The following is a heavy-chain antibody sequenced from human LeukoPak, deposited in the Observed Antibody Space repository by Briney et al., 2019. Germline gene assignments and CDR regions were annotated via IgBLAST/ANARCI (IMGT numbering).Heavy chain of an antibody. CDR3: ARVGYCSGGSCYSYVEYFQH. J-gene: IGHJ1*01. D-gene: IGHD2-15*01. Sequence: SETLSLTCTVSGGSISSYYWSWIRQPPGKGLEGIGYIYYSGSTNYNPSLKSRVTISVDTSKNHFSLKLSSVTAADTAVYYCARVGYCSGGSCYSYVEYFQHWGQGTLVTVSS. CDR1: GGSISSYY. V-gene: IGHV4-59*08. CDR2: IYYSGST.